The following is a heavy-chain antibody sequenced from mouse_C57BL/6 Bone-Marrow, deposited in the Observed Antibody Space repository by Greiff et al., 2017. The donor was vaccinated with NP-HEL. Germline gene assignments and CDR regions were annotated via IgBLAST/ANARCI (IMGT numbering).Heavy chain of an antibody. CDR1: GYAFSSSW. J-gene: IGHJ2*01. Sequence: QVQLQQSGPELVKPGASVKISCKASGYAFSSSWMNWVKQRPGKGLEWIGRIYPGDGDTNYNGKFKGKATLTADKSSSTAYMQLSSLTSEDSAVYFCAPYYYGSKGYFDYWGQGTTLTVSS. CDR3: APYYYGSKGYFDY. CDR2: IYPGDGDT. V-gene: IGHV1-82*01. D-gene: IGHD1-1*01.